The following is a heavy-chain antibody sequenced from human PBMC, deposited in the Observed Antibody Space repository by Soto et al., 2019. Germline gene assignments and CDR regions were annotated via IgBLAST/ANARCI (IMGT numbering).Heavy chain of an antibody. CDR2: ISSSSSYI. CDR1: GFTFSSYS. V-gene: IGHV3-21*01. Sequence: GCLLPSCTASGFTFSSYSMNWVRQAPGKGLEWVSSISSSSSYIYYADSVKGRFTISRDNAKNSLYLQMNSLRAEDTAVYYCARDVDDYSNYAVHYGMDVWGQGTKVTVSS. J-gene: IGHJ6*02. CDR3: ARDVDDYSNYAVHYGMDV. D-gene: IGHD4-4*01.